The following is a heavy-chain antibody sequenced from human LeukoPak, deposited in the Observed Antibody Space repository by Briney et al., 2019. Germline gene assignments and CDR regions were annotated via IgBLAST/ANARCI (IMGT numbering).Heavy chain of an antibody. CDR1: GYTFTSSY. CDR3: ARDLAAATY. CDR2: INPSGGST. V-gene: IGHV1-46*01. Sequence: ASVKVSCKASGYTFTSSYIHWVRQAPGQGLEWMGIINPSGGSTNYAQKFQGRVTLTRDTSTSTVYMELSSLRSEDTAVYYCARDLAAATYWGQGTLVTVPS. D-gene: IGHD6-13*01. J-gene: IGHJ4*02.